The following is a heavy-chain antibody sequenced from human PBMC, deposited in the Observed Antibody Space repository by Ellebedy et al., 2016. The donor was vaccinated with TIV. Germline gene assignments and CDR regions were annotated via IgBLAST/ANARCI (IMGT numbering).Heavy chain of an antibody. CDR1: GFTFSSYW. V-gene: IGHV3-74*01. Sequence: GGSLRLSCAASGFTFSSYWMHWVRQAPGKGLVWVSRINSDGSSTSYADSVKGRFTISRDKSKNTLYLQMNSLRAEDTAMYYCARDKYGYGNYDYWGQGTLVTVSA. CDR2: INSDGSST. CDR3: ARDKYGYGNYDY. J-gene: IGHJ4*02. D-gene: IGHD5-18*01.